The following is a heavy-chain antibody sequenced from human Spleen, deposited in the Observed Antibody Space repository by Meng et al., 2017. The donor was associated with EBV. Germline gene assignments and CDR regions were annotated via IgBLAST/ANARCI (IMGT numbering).Heavy chain of an antibody. Sequence: QVQLRESGPGLVQPSQTLSLTCTVSGDTTISGGCNWSCIRQPPGKGLVWLGYINYSGRTYYHPSLQSRVSISVDASKTQFSLILTSVTAADTAVYYCARLAFYCDDGDYWGQGTLVTVSS. CDR2: INYSGRT. J-gene: IGHJ4*02. CDR1: GDTTISGGCN. D-gene: IGHD4-17*01. V-gene: IGHV4-30-4*01. CDR3: ARLAFYCDDGDY.